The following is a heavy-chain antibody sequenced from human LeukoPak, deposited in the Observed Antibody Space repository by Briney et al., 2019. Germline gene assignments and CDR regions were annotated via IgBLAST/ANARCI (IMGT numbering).Heavy chain of an antibody. V-gene: IGHV4-59*01. Sequence: SETLSLTCTVSGGSISSYYWSWVRQPPGKGLEWIGYIYYSGSTNYNPSLKSRVTISVDTSKNQFSLKLSSVTAADTAAYYCARAPPGDSSSWFPAFFDYWGQGTLVTVSS. CDR3: ARAPPGDSSSWFPAFFDY. J-gene: IGHJ4*02. CDR1: GGSISSYY. CDR2: IYYSGST. D-gene: IGHD6-13*01.